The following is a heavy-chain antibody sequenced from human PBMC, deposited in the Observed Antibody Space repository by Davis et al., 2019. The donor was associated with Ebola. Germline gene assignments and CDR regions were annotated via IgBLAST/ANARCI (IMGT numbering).Heavy chain of an antibody. CDR3: AKVLDAYSLWYGMDV. CDR1: GFTFSSYG. V-gene: IGHV3-30*02. CDR2: IRYDGSNK. J-gene: IGHJ6*02. D-gene: IGHD2-21*01. Sequence: GGSLRLSCAASGFTFSSYGMHWVRQAPGKGLEWVAFIRYDGSNKYYADSVKGRFTISRDNSKNTLYLQMNSLRAEDTAVYYCAKVLDAYSLWYGMDVWGQGTTVTVSS.